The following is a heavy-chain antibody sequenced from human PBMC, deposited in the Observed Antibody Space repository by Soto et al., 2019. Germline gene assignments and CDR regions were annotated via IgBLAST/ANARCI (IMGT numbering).Heavy chain of an antibody. CDR2: INAGNGNT. CDR1: GYTFTSYA. J-gene: IGHJ6*02. D-gene: IGHD2-2*01. CDR3: ATLGYCISTSCYGYYYYGMDV. Sequence: GASVKVSCKASGYTFTSYAMHWVRQAPGQRLEWMGWINAGNGNTKYSQKFQGRVTITRDTSASTAYMELSSLRSEDTAVYYCATLGYCISTSCYGYYYYGMDVWGQGTTVTVSS. V-gene: IGHV1-3*01.